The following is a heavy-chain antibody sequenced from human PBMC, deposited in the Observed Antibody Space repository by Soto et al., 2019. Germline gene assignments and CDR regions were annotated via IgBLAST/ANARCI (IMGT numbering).Heavy chain of an antibody. J-gene: IGHJ5*02. V-gene: IGHV1-3*01. Sequence: ASVKVSCKASGYTFTSYAMHWVRQAPGQRLEWMGWINAGNGNTKYSQKFQGRVTITRDTSASTAYMELSSLRSEDTAVYYCARGGLVGATTTIWFDPWGQGTLVTV. CDR2: INAGNGNT. CDR1: GYTFTSYA. CDR3: ARGGLVGATTTIWFDP. D-gene: IGHD1-26*01.